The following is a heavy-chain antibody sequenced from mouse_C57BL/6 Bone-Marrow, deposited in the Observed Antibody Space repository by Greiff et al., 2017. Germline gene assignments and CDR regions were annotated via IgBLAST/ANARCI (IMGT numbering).Heavy chain of an antibody. V-gene: IGHV14-3*01. J-gene: IGHJ2*01. CDR1: GFYIKNTY. D-gene: IGHD2-5*01. CDR2: IDPANGNT. Sequence: VQLQQSVAELVRPGASVKLSCTASGFYIKNTYMHWVKQRPERGLEWIGRIDPANGNTKYAPKFQGKATITADTSSNTAYLLLSSLTSEDTAIYYCARMGYSKGGNYWCQGTTLTVSS. CDR3: ARMGYSKGGNY.